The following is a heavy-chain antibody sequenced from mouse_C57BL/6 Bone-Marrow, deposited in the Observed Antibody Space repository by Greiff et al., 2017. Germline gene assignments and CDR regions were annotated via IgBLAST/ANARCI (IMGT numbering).Heavy chain of an antibody. D-gene: IGHD2-5*01. J-gene: IGHJ4*01. Sequence: QVQLQQSGAELVRPGTSVKMSCKASGYTFTNYWIGWAKQRPGHGLEWIGEIYPGGGYTNYNEKFKGKATLTADKSYSPAYMQFSSLTSEDSASYYCARSGYSKRAMDYWGQGTSVTVSS. V-gene: IGHV1-63*01. CDR2: IYPGGGYT. CDR1: GYTFTNYW. CDR3: ARSGYSKRAMDY.